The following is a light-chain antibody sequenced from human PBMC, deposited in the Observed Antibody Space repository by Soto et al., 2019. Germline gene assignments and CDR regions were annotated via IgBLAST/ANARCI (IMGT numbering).Light chain of an antibody. CDR1: ISDVGAYNY. CDR2: EVN. V-gene: IGLV2-8*01. Sequence: QSALTQPPSASGSPGQSVAISCTGTISDVGAYNYVCWYQQHPGKAPKLMIYEVNKRPSGVPDRFSGSKSGNTASLTVSGLQAEDEADYYCSSYAANDNVVFGGGTKLTVL. J-gene: IGLJ2*01. CDR3: SSYAANDNVV.